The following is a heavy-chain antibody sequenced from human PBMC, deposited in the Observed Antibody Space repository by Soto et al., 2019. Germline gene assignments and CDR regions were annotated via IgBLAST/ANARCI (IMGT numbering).Heavy chain of an antibody. D-gene: IGHD2-2*01. CDR3: AHHTITPATNWFDP. CDR1: GFSLTTSGVG. Sequence: QITLKESGPTLVKPTQTLTLTCTFSGFSLTTSGVGVGWIRQPPGKALEWLALIYWNDDTRYSPSLKSRLTITKDTSKNQVVLAMTNMDPVDTATYYCAHHTITPATNWFDPWGLGTLVTVSS. CDR2: IYWNDDT. V-gene: IGHV2-5*01. J-gene: IGHJ5*02.